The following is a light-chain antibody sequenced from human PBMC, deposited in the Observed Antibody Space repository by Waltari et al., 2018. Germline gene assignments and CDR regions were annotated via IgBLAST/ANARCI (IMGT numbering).Light chain of an antibody. Sequence: IQLTQSPSPLSPSVGDRVTITCRAGRTVSTYLNWYQQKPGKAPKLLIYAASILQRGVPSRFSGSGSGTEFSLTIASLQPEDSATYYCQQSFDSVFTFGPGTTVNV. CDR2: AAS. V-gene: IGKV1-39*01. J-gene: IGKJ3*01. CDR3: QQSFDSVFT. CDR1: RTVSTY.